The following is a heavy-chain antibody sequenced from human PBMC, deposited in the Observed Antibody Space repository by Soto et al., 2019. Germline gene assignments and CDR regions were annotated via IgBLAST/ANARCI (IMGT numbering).Heavy chain of an antibody. CDR1: GFTFSSYW. Sequence: EVHLVESGGGLVQPGGSLRLSCAASGFTFSSYWMHWVRQAPGKGLVWVSSISTDASSTSYADPVKARFTISRDNAKNTLYLQMNSVRAEDTAVYYGARLPNKSPQNWGQGTLVIVSP. J-gene: IGHJ1*01. CDR3: ARLPNKSPQN. CDR2: ISTDASST. V-gene: IGHV3-74*01.